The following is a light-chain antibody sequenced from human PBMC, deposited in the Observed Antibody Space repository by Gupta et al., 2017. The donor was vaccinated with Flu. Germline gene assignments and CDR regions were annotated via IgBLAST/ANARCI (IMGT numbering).Light chain of an antibody. CDR3: SSYTSSSTYV. J-gene: IGLJ1*01. CDR1: SSDVGTYNR. Sequence: SALTQPPSVSGSPGPSVTISCTGTSSDVGTYNRVSWYQQPPGTAPNLMIYEVSNRPAGVPDRFSGSKSGNTASLTISGLQGEDEADYYCSSYTSSSTYVFGTGTKVTVL. V-gene: IGLV2-18*02. CDR2: EVS.